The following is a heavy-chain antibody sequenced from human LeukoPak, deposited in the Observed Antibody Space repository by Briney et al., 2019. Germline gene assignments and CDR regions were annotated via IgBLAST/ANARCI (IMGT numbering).Heavy chain of an antibody. J-gene: IGHJ4*02. Sequence: GGSLRLSSAVSGLTLRSYAMTCVPESPGKGLEWGWVFSDSGGTIHCADSVKGRFAIPRDNSKKTLYLPMSSPIARAKALLYFAKYISGYAPNFDYWGQETLVTVSS. D-gene: IGHD6-19*01. V-gene: IGHV3-23*01. CDR2: FSDSGGTI. CDR1: GLTLRSYA. CDR3: AKYISGYAPNFDY.